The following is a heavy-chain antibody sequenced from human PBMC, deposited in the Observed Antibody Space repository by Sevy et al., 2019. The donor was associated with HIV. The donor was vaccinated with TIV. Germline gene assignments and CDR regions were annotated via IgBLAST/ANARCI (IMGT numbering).Heavy chain of an antibody. CDR1: GFTFSSYS. V-gene: IGHV3-21*01. J-gene: IGHJ6*03. CDR3: ARVSSTSPYQKWSYYYYMDV. D-gene: IGHD2-2*01. CDR2: ISSSSSYI. Sequence: GGSLRLSCAASGFTFSSYSMNWVRQAPGKGLEWVSSISSSSSYIYYADSVKGRFTISRDNAKNSLYLQMNSLRAEDTAVYYCARVSSTSPYQKWSYYYYMDVWGKGTTVTVSS.